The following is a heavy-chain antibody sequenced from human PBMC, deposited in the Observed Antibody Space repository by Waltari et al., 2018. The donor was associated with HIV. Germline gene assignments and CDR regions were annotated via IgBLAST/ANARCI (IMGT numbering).Heavy chain of an antibody. Sequence: VQLVESGGDVVQPGRYLRLSCAALGFTFSSYAMHWVRQAPGEVLEWLAVISDDGTNKYYADSVKDRFIIYRDNSQNTLYLQMFSLRPEDTAVYYCTRASAADLDFWGQGTLVTVSS. CDR3: TRASAADLDF. D-gene: IGHD2-2*01. CDR2: ISDDGTNK. CDR1: GFTFSSYA. J-gene: IGHJ4*02. V-gene: IGHV3-30*01.